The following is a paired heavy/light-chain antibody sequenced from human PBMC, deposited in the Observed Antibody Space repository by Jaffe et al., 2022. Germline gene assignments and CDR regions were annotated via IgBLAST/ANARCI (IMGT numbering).Light chain of an antibody. J-gene: IGKJ5*01. V-gene: IGKV1-39*01. CDR2: AAS. Sequence: DIQMTQSPSSLSASVGDRVTITCRASQSISSYLNWYQQKPGKAPKLLIYAASSLQSGVPSRFSGSGSGTDFTLTISSLQPEDFATYYCQQSYSTPPATFGQGTRLEIK. CDR3: QQSYSTPPAT. CDR1: QSISSY.
Heavy chain of an antibody. Sequence: EVQLLESGGGLVQPGGSLRLSCAASGFTFSSYAMSWVRQAPGKGLEWVSAISGSGGSTYYADSVKGRFTISRDNSKNTLYLQMNSLRAEDTAVYYCAKAIYSQYDYIWGSYRETPGPLDYWGQGTLVTVSS. CDR2: ISGSGGST. CDR1: GFTFSSYA. D-gene: IGHD3-16*02. J-gene: IGHJ4*02. V-gene: IGHV3-23*01. CDR3: AKAIYSQYDYIWGSYRETPGPLDY.